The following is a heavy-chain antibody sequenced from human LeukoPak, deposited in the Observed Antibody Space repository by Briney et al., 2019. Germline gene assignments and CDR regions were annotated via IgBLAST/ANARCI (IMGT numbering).Heavy chain of an antibody. V-gene: IGHV5-51*01. D-gene: IGHD1-26*01. CDR1: GYIFTNYW. Sequence: GESLKISWKGSGYIFTNYWIGWVRQMPGKGLEWMGIIHPADSETRYSPSFQGQVTISVDTSINTAYLQWRSLKASDTALYYCVRHDGSFLEYFDYWGQGALLTVSS. CDR3: VRHDGSFLEYFDY. CDR2: IHPADSET. J-gene: IGHJ4*02.